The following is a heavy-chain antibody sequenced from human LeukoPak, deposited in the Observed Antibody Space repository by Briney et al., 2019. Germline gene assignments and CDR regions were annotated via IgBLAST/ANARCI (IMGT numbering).Heavy chain of an antibody. CDR3: ARLFSSSSGRAFDI. Sequence: SETLSLTCSASGGSISRSSYNWGWIRQPPGKGLEWIGYIYGSGSTNYNPSLKSRVTISVDTSKNQFSLRLNSVTAADTAVYYCARLFSSSSGRAFDIWGQGTVVTVSS. D-gene: IGHD6-6*01. J-gene: IGHJ3*02. CDR2: IYGSGST. CDR1: GGSISRSSYN. V-gene: IGHV4-61*05.